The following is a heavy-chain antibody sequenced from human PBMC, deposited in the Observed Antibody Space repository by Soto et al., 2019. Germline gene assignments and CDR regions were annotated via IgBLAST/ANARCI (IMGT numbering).Heavy chain of an antibody. Sequence: GGSLRLSCAASGFTFSSYGMHWVRQAPGKGLEWVAVIWYDGSNKYYADSVKGRFTISRDNSKNTLYLQMNSLRAEDTAVYYCARDQQWLVRFYFDFWGQGTLVTISS. CDR2: IWYDGSNK. CDR1: GFTFSSYG. D-gene: IGHD6-19*01. V-gene: IGHV3-33*01. CDR3: ARDQQWLVRFYFDF. J-gene: IGHJ4*02.